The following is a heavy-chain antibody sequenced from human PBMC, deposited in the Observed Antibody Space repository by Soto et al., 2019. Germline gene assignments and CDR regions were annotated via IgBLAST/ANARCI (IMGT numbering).Heavy chain of an antibody. CDR3: ARDSWNYVYYYYYGMDV. J-gene: IGHJ6*02. Sequence: QVQLVESGGGVVQPGRSLRLSCAASGFTFSSYAMHWVRQAPGKGLEWVAVISYDGSNKYYADSVKGRFTISRDNSKNTLYLQMNSLRAEDTAVYYCARDSWNYVYYYYYGMDVWGQGTTVTVSS. CDR2: ISYDGSNK. CDR1: GFTFSSYA. V-gene: IGHV3-30-3*01. D-gene: IGHD1-7*01.